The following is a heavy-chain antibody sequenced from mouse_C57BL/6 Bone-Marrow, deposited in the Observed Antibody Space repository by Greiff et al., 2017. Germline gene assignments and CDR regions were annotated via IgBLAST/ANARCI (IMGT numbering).Heavy chain of an antibody. Sequence: EVQLQESGGGLVQPKGSLKLSCAASGFSFNTYAMNWVRQAPGQGLEWVVRIRSKSNNYATYYAVSVKDRFTISRDDSQSMLYLQMNNVKTEDTAMYYCVRHAYYGSRNWYFDVWGTGTTVTVSS. CDR1: GFSFNTYA. V-gene: IGHV10-1*01. J-gene: IGHJ1*03. CDR3: VRHAYYGSRNWYFDV. D-gene: IGHD1-1*01. CDR2: IRSKSNNYAT.